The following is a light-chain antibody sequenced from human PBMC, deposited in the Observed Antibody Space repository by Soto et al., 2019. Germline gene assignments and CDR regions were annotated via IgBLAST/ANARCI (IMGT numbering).Light chain of an antibody. CDR2: EVS. J-gene: IGLJ3*02. CDR1: SNDVGAYNY. CDR3: TSYTTTSTWV. V-gene: IGLV2-14*01. Sequence: QSALTQPASVSGSPGQSITISCTGTSNDVGAYNYVSWYQQHPGKAPKLMISEVSNRPSGISNRFSGSKSGNTASLTISRLQTEDEADYYCTSYTTTSTWVFGGGTKLTVL.